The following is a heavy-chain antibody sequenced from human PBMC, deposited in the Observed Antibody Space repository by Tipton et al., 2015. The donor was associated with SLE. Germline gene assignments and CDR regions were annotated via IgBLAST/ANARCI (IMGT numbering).Heavy chain of an antibody. J-gene: IGHJ2*01. CDR3: ARDMGASLRYFDL. CDR2: IYYSGST. Sequence: TLSLTCTVSGGSISSSSYYWGWIRQPPGKGREWIGSIYYSGSTYYNPSLKSRVTISVDTSKNQFSLKLRSVTAADTAVYYCARDMGASLRYFDLWGRGTLVTVSS. CDR1: GGSISSSSYY. V-gene: IGHV4-39*07.